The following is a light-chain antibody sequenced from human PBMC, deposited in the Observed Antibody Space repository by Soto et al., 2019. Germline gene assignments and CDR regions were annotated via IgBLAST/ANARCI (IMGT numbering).Light chain of an antibody. V-gene: IGLV2-14*01. CDR1: TSDVGNHNY. J-gene: IGLJ3*02. CDR3: SSYTSSSTWV. Sequence: QSALTQPASVSGSPGQSITISCTGTTSDVGNHNYVSWYQQHPGKAPKLMIYEVTNRPSGVSNRFSGSKSGNTASLTISGIQAEDEGDYYCSSYTSSSTWVFGGGTKLTVL. CDR2: EVT.